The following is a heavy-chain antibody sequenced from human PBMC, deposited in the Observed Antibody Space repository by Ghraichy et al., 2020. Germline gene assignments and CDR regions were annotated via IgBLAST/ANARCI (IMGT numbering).Heavy chain of an antibody. CDR2: ISSSSSYI. V-gene: IGHV3-21*01. D-gene: IGHD6-6*01. J-gene: IGHJ6*02. CDR3: ARNSSIILFYYYYGMDV. CDR1: GFTFSSYS. Sequence: GGSLRLSCAASGFTFSSYSMNWVRQAPGKGLELVSSISSSSSYIYYADSVKDRFTISRDNAKNSLYLQMNSLRAEDTAVYYCARNSSIILFYYYYGMDVWGQQQTVTVFS.